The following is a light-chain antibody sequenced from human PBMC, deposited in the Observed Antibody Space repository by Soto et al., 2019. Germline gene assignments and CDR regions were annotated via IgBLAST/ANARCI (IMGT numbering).Light chain of an antibody. CDR3: ATWDASLSAGV. V-gene: IGLV1-51*01. J-gene: IGLJ2*01. Sequence: QSVLTQPPSVSAAPGQKVTISCSGRSSNIGNNYVSWYQQLPGTAPKLLIYDNDERPSGIPDRFSGSKSGTSATLGITGLQTGDEADYYCATWDASLSAGVFGGGTKLTVL. CDR1: SSNIGNNY. CDR2: DND.